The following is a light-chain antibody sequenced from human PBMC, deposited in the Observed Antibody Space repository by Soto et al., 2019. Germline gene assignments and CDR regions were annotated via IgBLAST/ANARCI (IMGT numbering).Light chain of an antibody. CDR2: DVI. V-gene: IGLV2-8*01. J-gene: IGLJ3*02. Sequence: QSALTQPPSASGSPGQSVTISCSGTSSDVGAYNYVSWYQQHPGKAPKLMIYDVIKRPSGVPDRFSGSKSGNTASLTVSGLQAEDEADYYCSSYAVSTNWVFGGGTKVTVL. CDR1: SSDVGAYNY. CDR3: SSYAVSTNWV.